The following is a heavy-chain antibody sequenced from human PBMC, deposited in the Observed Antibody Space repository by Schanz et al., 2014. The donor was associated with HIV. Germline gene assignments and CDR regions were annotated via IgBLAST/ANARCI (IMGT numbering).Heavy chain of an antibody. J-gene: IGHJ2*01. V-gene: IGHV3-21*02. CDR1: GFTFSSKS. Sequence: EVQLVESGGGLVKPGGSLRLSCAASGFTFSSKSMSWVRQAPGKGLEWVSSISAGSESVKYADSVRGRFTISRDNTESSLFLRMNSLTTEDTAVYYCALSRPSGYGGSWYFDLWGRGTLVAVSS. CDR3: ALSRPSGYGGSWYFDL. D-gene: IGHD2-15*01. CDR2: ISAGSESV.